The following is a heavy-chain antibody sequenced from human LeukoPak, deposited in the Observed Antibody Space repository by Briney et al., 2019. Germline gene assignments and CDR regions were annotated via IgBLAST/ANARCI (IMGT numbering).Heavy chain of an antibody. CDR2: INHSGST. Sequence: PSETLSLTCAVYGGSFSGYYWSWIRQPPGKGLEWIGEINHSGSTNYNPSLKSRVTISVDTSKNQFSLKLSSVTAADTAVYYCARLDSSSWYSSVRYYYYMDVWGKGTTVTISS. V-gene: IGHV4-34*01. J-gene: IGHJ6*03. CDR3: ARLDSSSWYSSVRYYYYMDV. CDR1: GGSFSGYY. D-gene: IGHD6-13*01.